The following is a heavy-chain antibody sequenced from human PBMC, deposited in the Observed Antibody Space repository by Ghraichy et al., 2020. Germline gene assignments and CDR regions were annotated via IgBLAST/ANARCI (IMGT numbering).Heavy chain of an antibody. CDR1: GGSISSYY. CDR3: ARRYCSSTSCYVDY. D-gene: IGHD2-2*01. CDR2: IYYSGST. J-gene: IGHJ4*02. V-gene: IGHV4-59*08. Sequence: SETLSLTCTVSGGSISSYYWSWIRQPPGKGLEWIGYIYYSGSTNYNPSLKSRVTISVDTSKNQFSLKLSSVTAADTAVYYCARRYCSSTSCYVDYWGQGTLVTVSS.